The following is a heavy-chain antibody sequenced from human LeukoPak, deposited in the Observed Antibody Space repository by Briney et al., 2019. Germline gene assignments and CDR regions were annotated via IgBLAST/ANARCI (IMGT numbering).Heavy chain of an antibody. V-gene: IGHV4-39*07. D-gene: IGHD3-9*01. CDR1: GGSISSSSYY. CDR3: ARDSDNAFDI. CDR2: IYYSGST. J-gene: IGHJ3*02. Sequence: SETLSLTCTVSGGSISSSSYYWGWIRQPPGKGLEWIGSIYYSGSTYYNPSLKSRVTISVDTSKNQFSLKLSSVTAADTAVYYCARDSDNAFDIWGQGTMITVSS.